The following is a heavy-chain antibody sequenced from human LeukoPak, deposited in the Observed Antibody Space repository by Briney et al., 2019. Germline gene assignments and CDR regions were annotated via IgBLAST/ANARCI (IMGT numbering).Heavy chain of an antibody. J-gene: IGHJ4*02. Sequence: GASVKVSCKTSGYTFTNYRLHWVRQAPGQGLEWMGIINPSGGSSSYAQKFQGRVTMTTDASTSTAYMELRSLRSDDTAMYYCARDPSNTSGFYAYLASWGQGTLVTVSS. CDR1: GYTFTNYR. CDR2: INPSGGSS. D-gene: IGHD6-19*01. CDR3: ARDPSNTSGFYAYLAS. V-gene: IGHV1-46*01.